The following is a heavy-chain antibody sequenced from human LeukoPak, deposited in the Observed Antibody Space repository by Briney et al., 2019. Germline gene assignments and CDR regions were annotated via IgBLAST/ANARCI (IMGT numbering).Heavy chain of an antibody. Sequence: ASVKVSCKASGYTFTSYDINWVRQATGQGLEWMGWMNPNSGSTGYAQKFQGRVTITRNTSISTAYMELSSLRSEDTAVYYCARGYRYNWNYGGLAYWGQGTLVTVSS. V-gene: IGHV1-8*03. D-gene: IGHD1-7*01. CDR3: ARGYRYNWNYGGLAY. J-gene: IGHJ4*02. CDR2: MNPNSGST. CDR1: GYTFTSYD.